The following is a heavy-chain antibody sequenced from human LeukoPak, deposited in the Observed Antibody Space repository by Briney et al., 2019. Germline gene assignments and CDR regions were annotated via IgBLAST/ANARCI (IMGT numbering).Heavy chain of an antibody. J-gene: IGHJ4*02. V-gene: IGHV3-7*01. CDR1: RFTLSNYW. CDR2: IKQDGSET. D-gene: IGHD6-19*01. CDR3: ARQRGSGCLDY. Sequence: GGSLRLSCAASRFTLSNYWMSWVRQAPGKGLEWVADIKQDGSETYYVDSVKGRFTISRDNAKNSLSLQMNSLRAEDTAVYYCARQRGSGCLDYWGQGTLVTVSS.